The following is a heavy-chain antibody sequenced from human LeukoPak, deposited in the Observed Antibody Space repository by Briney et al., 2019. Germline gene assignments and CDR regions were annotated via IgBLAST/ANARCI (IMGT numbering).Heavy chain of an antibody. CDR3: ARVLLQGPRDWFDP. D-gene: IGHD2-15*01. J-gene: IGHJ5*02. CDR2: IYYSGST. CDR1: GGSISSYY. V-gene: IGHV4-59*01. Sequence: SETLSHTCTVSGGSISSYYWSWIRQPPGKGLEWIGYIYYSGSTNYNPSLKSRVTISVDTSKNQFSLKLSSVTAADTAVYYCARVLLQGPRDWFDPWGQGTLVTVSS.